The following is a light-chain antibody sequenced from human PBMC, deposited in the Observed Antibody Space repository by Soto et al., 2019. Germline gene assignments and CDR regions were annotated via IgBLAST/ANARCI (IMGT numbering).Light chain of an antibody. V-gene: IGKV1-5*03. CDR1: QNIDRW. Sequence: DIQMTQSPSTLSASVGDRVTITCRASQNIDRWLAWYQQKPGKAPNLLIYGASNLESGVPSRFSGSGSGTEFTLIISSLRPDDFATYYCKQYNIYPWTFGQGTKVEIK. J-gene: IGKJ1*01. CDR2: GAS. CDR3: KQYNIYPWT.